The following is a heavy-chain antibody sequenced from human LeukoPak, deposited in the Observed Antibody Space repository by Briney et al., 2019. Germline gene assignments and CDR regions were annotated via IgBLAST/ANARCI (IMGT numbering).Heavy chain of an antibody. J-gene: IGHJ4*02. V-gene: IGHV1-2*02. CDR3: ARDAEMKPLDY. Sequence: ASVKVSCKASGYTFTGYYMHWVRQAPGQGLEWMGWINPNSGGTNFAQKFQGRVTMTRDTSISTAYMELSSLRSDDTAVYYCARDAEMKPLDYWGQGTLVTVSS. CDR2: INPNSGGT. CDR1: GYTFTGYY.